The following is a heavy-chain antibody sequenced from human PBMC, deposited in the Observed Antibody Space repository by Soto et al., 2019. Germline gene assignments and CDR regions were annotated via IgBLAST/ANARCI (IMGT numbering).Heavy chain of an antibody. J-gene: IGHJ6*02. V-gene: IGHV5-51*01. Sequence: PGESLKISCKGSGYSFTSYWIGWVRQMPGKGLEWMGIIYPGDSDTRYSPSFQGQVTISRDNSKNTLYLQMNGLRAEDTAVYYCARDYYYGSGTNKGVSYGMDVWGQGTTVTSP. CDR1: GYSFTSYW. D-gene: IGHD3-10*01. CDR2: IYPGDSDT. CDR3: ARDYYYGSGTNKGVSYGMDV.